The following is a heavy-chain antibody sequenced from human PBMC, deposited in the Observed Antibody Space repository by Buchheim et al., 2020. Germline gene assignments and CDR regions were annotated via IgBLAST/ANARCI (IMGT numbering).Heavy chain of an antibody. Sequence: QVQLQESGPGLVKPSETLSLTCTVSGGSMRGYYWSWIRQPPGKGLEWIGYIYYSGGTRYNPSLKSRVTMSVDRLKNQFSLKLSSVTAADTALYYCARLISKVGDYYYYAMDVWGQGTT. D-gene: IGHD4-17*01. CDR3: ARLISKVGDYYYYAMDV. V-gene: IGHV4-59*01. CDR2: IYYSGGT. J-gene: IGHJ6*02. CDR1: GGSMRGYY.